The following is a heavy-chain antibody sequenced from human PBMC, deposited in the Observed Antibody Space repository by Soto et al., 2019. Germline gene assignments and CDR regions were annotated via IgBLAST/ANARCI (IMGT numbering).Heavy chain of an antibody. CDR3: AHREGVGYYYYGMDV. CDR2: IYWDDDK. CDR1: GFSLSTSGVG. V-gene: IGHV2-5*02. Sequence: QITLKESGPTLVKPTQTLTLTCTFSGFSLSTSGVGVGWIRQPPGKALEWLALIYWDDDKRYSPSLKSRLTIXXDXSXXQVVLTMTHMDPVDTATYYCAHREGVGYYYYGMDVWGQGTTVTVSS. J-gene: IGHJ6*02.